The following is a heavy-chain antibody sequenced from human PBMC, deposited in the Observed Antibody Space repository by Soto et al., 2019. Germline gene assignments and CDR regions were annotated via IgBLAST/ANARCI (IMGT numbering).Heavy chain of an antibody. J-gene: IGHJ4*02. CDR2: IYSGGST. D-gene: IGHD6-13*01. Sequence: GSLRLSCAASGFTVSSSYVSWVRQAPGKGLQWVSVIYSGGSTHYADSVKGRFTISRDNSKNTVYLQMNSLRAEDTAAYYCATLYSNFYFDYWGQGTLVTVSS. CDR1: GFTVSSSY. CDR3: ATLYSNFYFDY. V-gene: IGHV3-53*01.